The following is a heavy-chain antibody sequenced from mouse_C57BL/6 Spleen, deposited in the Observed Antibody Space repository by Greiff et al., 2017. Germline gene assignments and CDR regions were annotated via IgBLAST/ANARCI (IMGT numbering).Heavy chain of an antibody. V-gene: IGHV3-6*01. J-gene: IGHJ2*01. CDR2: ISYDGSN. Sequence: EVQVVESGPGLVKPSQSLSLTCSVTGYSITSGYYWNWIRQFPGNKLEWMGYISYDGSNNYNPSLKNRISITRDTSKNQFFLKLNSVTTEDTATYYCARGRFLYYFDYWGQCTTLTVSS. CDR3: ARGRFLYYFDY. CDR1: GYSITSGYY.